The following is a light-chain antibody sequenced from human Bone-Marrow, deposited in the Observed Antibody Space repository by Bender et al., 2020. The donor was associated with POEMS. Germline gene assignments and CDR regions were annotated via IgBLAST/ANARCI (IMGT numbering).Light chain of an antibody. J-gene: IGLJ2*01. V-gene: IGLV1-40*01. Sequence: QSVLTQPPSVSGAPGQRVTISCTGTNSNIGAGFDVHWYQQLLRTAPKLLIFANDNRPSGVPDRFSGSKSGTSASLAITGLQAEDEADYYCQSYDTSLSGPVFGGGTKLTVL. CDR1: NSNIGAGFD. CDR2: AND. CDR3: QSYDTSLSGPV.